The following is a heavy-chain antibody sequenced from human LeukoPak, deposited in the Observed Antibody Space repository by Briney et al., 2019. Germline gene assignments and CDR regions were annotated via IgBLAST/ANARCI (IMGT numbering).Heavy chain of an antibody. CDR1: GGSISSGGYY. V-gene: IGHV4-30-2*01. J-gene: IGHJ4*02. Sequence: PSQTLSLTCTVSGGSISSGGYYWSWIRQPPGKGLEWIGYIYHSGSTYYNPSLKSRVTISVDRSKNQFSLKLSSVTAADTAVYYCARLAAAAEVDYWGQGTLVTVSS. CDR2: IYHSGST. CDR3: ARLAAAAEVDY. D-gene: IGHD6-13*01.